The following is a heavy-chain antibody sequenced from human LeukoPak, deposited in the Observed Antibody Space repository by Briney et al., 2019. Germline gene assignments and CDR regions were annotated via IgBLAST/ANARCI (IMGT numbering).Heavy chain of an antibody. CDR1: GFTFSSYA. J-gene: IGHJ6*03. CDR3: AKANSGSSWAGYYYYYYMDV. Sequence: QTGGSLRLSCAASGFTFSSYAMSWVRQAPGKGLEWVSAISGSGGSTYYADSVKGRFTISRDNSKNTLYLQMNSLRAEDTAVYYCAKANSGSSWAGYYYYYYMDVWGQGTTVTVSS. V-gene: IGHV3-23*01. D-gene: IGHD6-13*01. CDR2: ISGSGGST.